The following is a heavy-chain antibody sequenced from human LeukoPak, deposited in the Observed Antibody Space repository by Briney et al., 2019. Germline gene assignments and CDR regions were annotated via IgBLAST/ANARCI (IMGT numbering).Heavy chain of an antibody. V-gene: IGHV3-30*02. Sequence: GGSLRLSCAASGFTFNKYGMNWVRQAPGKGLEWVAFIRYDGSNKYYADSVKGRFTISRDNSKNTLYLQMNSLRAEDTAVYYCAKDSAYSSGWYVTYYYYMDVWGKGTTVTISS. J-gene: IGHJ6*03. CDR3: AKDSAYSSGWYVTYYYYMDV. CDR2: IRYDGSNK. D-gene: IGHD6-19*01. CDR1: GFTFNKYG.